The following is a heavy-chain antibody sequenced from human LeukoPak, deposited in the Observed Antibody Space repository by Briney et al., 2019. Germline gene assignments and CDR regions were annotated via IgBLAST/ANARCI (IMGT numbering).Heavy chain of an antibody. CDR2: IRGSSRAI. Sequence: GGSLRLSCAASGFTFSSYSMNWVRQAPGKGLEWISYIRGSSRAIYYADSVKGRFAISRDNAKNSLYLQMNNLRAEDTAVYYCAREPQEGFDYWGQGTLVTISS. J-gene: IGHJ4*02. CDR1: GFTFSSYS. V-gene: IGHV3-48*01. CDR3: AREPQEGFDY.